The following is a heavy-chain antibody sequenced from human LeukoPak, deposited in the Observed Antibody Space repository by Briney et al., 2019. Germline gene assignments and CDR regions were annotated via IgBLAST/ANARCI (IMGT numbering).Heavy chain of an antibody. CDR3: ARQIPHYDSSGYSSDAYYYYGMDV. D-gene: IGHD3-22*01. CDR2: IYTSGST. CDR1: GGSISSYY. Sequence: SETLSLTCAVSGGSISSYYWSWIRQPAGKGLEWIGRIYTSGSTNYNPSLKSRVTMSVDTSKNQFSLKLSSVTAADTAVYYCARQIPHYDSSGYSSDAYYYYGMDVWGQGTTVTVSS. V-gene: IGHV4-4*07. J-gene: IGHJ6*02.